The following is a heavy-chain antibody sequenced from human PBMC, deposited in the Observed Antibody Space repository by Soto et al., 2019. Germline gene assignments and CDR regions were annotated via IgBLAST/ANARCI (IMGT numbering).Heavy chain of an antibody. V-gene: IGHV3-23*01. CDR2: ISGSGGST. CDR1: GFTFDDYA. J-gene: IGHJ6*02. Sequence: PGGSLRLSCAASGFTFDDYAMHWVRQAPGKGLEWVSAISGSGGSTYYADSVKGRFTISRDNSKNTLYLQMNSLRAEDTAVYYCATAAAADYYYYGMDVWGQGTTVTVSS. CDR3: ATAAAADYYYYGMDV. D-gene: IGHD6-13*01.